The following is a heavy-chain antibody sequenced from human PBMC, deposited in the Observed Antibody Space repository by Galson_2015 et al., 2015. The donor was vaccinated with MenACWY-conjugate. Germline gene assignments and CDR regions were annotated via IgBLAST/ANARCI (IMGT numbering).Heavy chain of an antibody. CDR2: IDPSDSYT. CDR3: ARLNYGDYVGGDAFDI. CDR1: GYSFTSYW. D-gene: IGHD4-17*01. Sequence: QSGAEVKKPGESLRISCKGSGYSFTSYWISWVRQMPGKGLEWMGRIDPSDSYTNYSPSFQGHVTISADKSISTAYLQWSSLKASDTAMYYCARLNYGDYVGGDAFDIWGQGTMVTVSS. J-gene: IGHJ3*02. V-gene: IGHV5-10-1*01.